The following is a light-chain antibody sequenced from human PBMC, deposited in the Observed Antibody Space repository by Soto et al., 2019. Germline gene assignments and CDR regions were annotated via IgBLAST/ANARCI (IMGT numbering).Light chain of an antibody. Sequence: QSALTQPASVSGSPGQSITISCTGSSSDVGAYNYVSWYQQYPGTAPKLIIYGDSNRPSGISSRFSGSKSGNTASLTISGLQAADDYDYQCNAYTRTATVMFGGGTKLTVL. J-gene: IGLJ3*02. CDR1: SSDVGAYNY. CDR3: NAYTRTATVM. V-gene: IGLV2-14*01. CDR2: GDS.